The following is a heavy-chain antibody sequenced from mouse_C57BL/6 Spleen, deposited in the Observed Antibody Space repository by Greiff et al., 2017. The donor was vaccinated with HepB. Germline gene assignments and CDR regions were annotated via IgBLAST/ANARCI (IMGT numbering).Heavy chain of an antibody. Sequence: QVQLKQSGAELVRPGSSVKLSCKASGYTFTSYWMHWVKQRPIQGLEWIGNIDPSDSETHYNQKFKDKATLTVDKSSSTAYMQLSSLTSEDSAVYYCARSITTVIYWYFDVWGTGTTVTVSS. CDR1: GYTFTSYW. CDR2: IDPSDSET. J-gene: IGHJ1*03. V-gene: IGHV1-52*01. CDR3: ARSITTVIYWYFDV. D-gene: IGHD1-1*01.